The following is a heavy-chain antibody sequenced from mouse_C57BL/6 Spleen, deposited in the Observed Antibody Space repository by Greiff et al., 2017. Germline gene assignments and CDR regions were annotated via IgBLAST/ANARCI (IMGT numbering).Heavy chain of an antibody. D-gene: IGHD2-1*01. J-gene: IGHJ4*01. CDR1: GFSINSDCY. Sequence: EVQLKESGPSLVRPSQTLSLTCTVTGFSINSDCYWIWIRQFPGNKLEYIGYTFYSGITYYNPSLESRTYITRDTSKNQFSLKLSSVTTEDTATYYCARSYGNYYAMDYWGQGTSVTVSS. CDR2: TFYSGIT. V-gene: IGHV3-3*01. CDR3: ARSYGNYYAMDY.